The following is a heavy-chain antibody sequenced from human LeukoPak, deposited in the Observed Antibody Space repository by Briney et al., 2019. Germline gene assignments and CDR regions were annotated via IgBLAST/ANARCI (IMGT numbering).Heavy chain of an antibody. Sequence: SETLSLTCTVSGGSISSSSYYWGWIRQPPGKGLEWIGSIYYSGSTYYNPSLKSRVTISVDTSKNQFSLKLSSVTAADTAVYYCAREEDRPSYWGQGTLVTVSS. CDR2: IYYSGST. CDR3: AREEDRPSY. CDR1: GGSISSSSYY. V-gene: IGHV4-39*02. J-gene: IGHJ4*02. D-gene: IGHD1-14*01.